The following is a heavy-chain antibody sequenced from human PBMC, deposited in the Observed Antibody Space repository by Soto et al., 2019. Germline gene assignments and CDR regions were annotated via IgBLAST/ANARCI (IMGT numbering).Heavy chain of an antibody. CDR2: MNPNTGVTKT. Sequence: QVQLVQSGAEVKKPGASVKVSCKASGYTFTNYDINWVRQAAGQGLEWMGWMNPNTGVTKTDYLEKLEGRVTMTGDISTGTAYLEIYDLRSEDTAVYYCAGGAMADYSFWDNPRGDWLDSWGHGTLVTVSS. CDR3: AGGAMADYSFWDNPRGDWLDS. CDR1: GYTFTNYD. V-gene: IGHV1-8*02. J-gene: IGHJ5*01. D-gene: IGHD3-3*01.